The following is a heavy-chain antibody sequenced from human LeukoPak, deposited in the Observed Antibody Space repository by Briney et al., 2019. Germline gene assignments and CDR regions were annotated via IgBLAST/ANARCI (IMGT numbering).Heavy chain of an antibody. J-gene: IGHJ4*02. CDR1: GFTVSSNY. V-gene: IGHV3-53*01. CDR2: IYSDGST. Sequence: GGSLRLSCAASGFTVSSNYMSWVRQAPGKGLEWVSVIYSDGSTYSADSVKGRFTISRDNSKNTLYLHMDSLRADDTAVYYCARDGLGFDYWGQGTLVTVSS. CDR3: ARDGLGFDY.